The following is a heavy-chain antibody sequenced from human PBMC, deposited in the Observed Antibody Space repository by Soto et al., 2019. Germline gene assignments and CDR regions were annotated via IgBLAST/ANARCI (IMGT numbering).Heavy chain of an antibody. Sequence: AGGSLRLSCAASGFTLDDYAMHWVRQAPGKGLEWVSGISWNSGSIGYADSVKGRFTISRDNAKNSLYLQMNSLRAEDTALYYCANDRGVGVQYDAFDIWGQGTMVT. D-gene: IGHD3-16*01. CDR1: GFTLDDYA. J-gene: IGHJ3*02. CDR2: ISWNSGSI. CDR3: ANDRGVGVQYDAFDI. V-gene: IGHV3-9*01.